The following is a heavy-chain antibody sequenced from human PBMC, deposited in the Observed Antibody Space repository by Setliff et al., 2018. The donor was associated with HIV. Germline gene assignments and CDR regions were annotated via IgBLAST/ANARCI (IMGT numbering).Heavy chain of an antibody. D-gene: IGHD5-18*01. Sequence: PSETLSLTCTVSGGSISSGSYYWSWIRQPAGKGLEWIGRIYTSGSTNYNPSLKSRVTISVDPSRNQFSLKLSSVTAADTAVYYCARLWDTELGDYWGQGTLVTVSS. CDR2: IYTSGST. V-gene: IGHV4-61*02. J-gene: IGHJ4*02. CDR1: GGSISSGSYY. CDR3: ARLWDTELGDY.